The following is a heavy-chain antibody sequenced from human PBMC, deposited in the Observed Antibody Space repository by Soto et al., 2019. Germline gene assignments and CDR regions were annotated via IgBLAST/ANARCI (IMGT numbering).Heavy chain of an antibody. J-gene: IGHJ6*02. D-gene: IGHD5-18*01. V-gene: IGHV1-69*13. CDR1: GGTFSSYA. CDR2: IIPIFGTA. CDR3: ASPDTAMGYYHYYGMDV. Sequence: ASVKVSCKASGGTFSSYAISWVRQAPGQGLEWMGGIIPIFGTANYAQKFQGRVTITADESTSTAYMELSSLRSEDTAVYYCASPDTAMGYYHYYGMDVWGQGTTVTVSS.